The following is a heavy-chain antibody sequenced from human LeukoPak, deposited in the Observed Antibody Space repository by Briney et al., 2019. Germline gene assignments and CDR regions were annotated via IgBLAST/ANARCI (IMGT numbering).Heavy chain of an antibody. J-gene: IGHJ3*02. CDR1: GFTFSSYG. CDR2: IRYDGSNK. CDR3: AKDGGYDYGRAFDI. D-gene: IGHD5-12*01. V-gene: IGHV3-30*02. Sequence: GSLRLSCAASGFTFSSYGMHWVRQAPGKGLEWVAFIRYDGSNKYYADSVKGRFTISRDNSKNTLYLQMNSLRAEDTAVYYCAKDGGYDYGRAFDIWGQGTMVTVSS.